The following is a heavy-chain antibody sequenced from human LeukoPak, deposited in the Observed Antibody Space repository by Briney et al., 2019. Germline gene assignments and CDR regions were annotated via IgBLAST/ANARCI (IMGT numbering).Heavy chain of an antibody. J-gene: IGHJ4*02. CDR3: ARDIELSC. CDR1: GFTFSDSA. CDR2: ISASGGNS. V-gene: IGHV3-23*01. D-gene: IGHD1-26*01. Sequence: GGSLRLSCTTSGFTFSDSAMSWVRQASGRGLEWVSLISASGGNSYYADSVKGRFTVSRDSSKNTLHLQMNSLRAEDTAVYYCARDIELSCWGQGTLVTVSS.